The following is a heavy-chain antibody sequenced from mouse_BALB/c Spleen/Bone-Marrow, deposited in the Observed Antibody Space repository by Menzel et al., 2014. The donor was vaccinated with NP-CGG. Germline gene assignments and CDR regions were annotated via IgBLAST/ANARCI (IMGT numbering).Heavy chain of an antibody. CDR3: ARAPLLRYHYAMDY. D-gene: IGHD1-1*01. CDR2: IWAGGST. V-gene: IGHV2-9*02. Sequence: VQLQQSGPGLVAPSQSLSITCTVSGFSLTSYGVHWVRQPPGKGLEWLGVIWAGGSTNYNSALMSRLSISKDNSKSQVFLKMNSLQPDDTAMYYCARAPLLRYHYAMDYWGQGTSVTVSS. CDR1: GFSLTSYG. J-gene: IGHJ4*01.